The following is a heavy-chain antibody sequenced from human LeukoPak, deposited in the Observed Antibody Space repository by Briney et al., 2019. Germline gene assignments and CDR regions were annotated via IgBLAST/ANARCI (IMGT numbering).Heavy chain of an antibody. V-gene: IGHV1-46*01. J-gene: IGHJ4*02. CDR2: INPSGGST. Sequence: GASVNVSCKASGYTFTSYYMHWVRQAPGQGLEWVGIINPSGGSTSYAQKFQGRVTMTRDTSTSTVYMELSSLRSEDTAVYYCAKSTTVTTSCYDYWGQGTLVTVSS. D-gene: IGHD4-17*01. CDR3: AKSTTVTTSCYDY. CDR1: GYTFTSYY.